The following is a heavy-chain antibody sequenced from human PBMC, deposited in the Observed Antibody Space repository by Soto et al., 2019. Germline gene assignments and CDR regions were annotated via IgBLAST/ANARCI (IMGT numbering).Heavy chain of an antibody. V-gene: IGHV4-39*01. D-gene: IGHD2-21*02. CDR3: ARHPSDFWFDP. Sequence: SETLSLTCTVAGGSISSSSYCWGWIRQPPGKGLEWIGSIYYSGSTYYNPSLKSRVTVSVDTSKNQFSLKLSSVTAADTAVYYCARHPSDFWFDPWGQGTLVTVSS. CDR2: IYYSGST. CDR1: GGSISSSSYC. J-gene: IGHJ5*02.